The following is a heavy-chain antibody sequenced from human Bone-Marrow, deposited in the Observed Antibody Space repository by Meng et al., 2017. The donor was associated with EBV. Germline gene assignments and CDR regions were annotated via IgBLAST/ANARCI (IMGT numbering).Heavy chain of an antibody. CDR2: LIPMVGAP. CDR1: GCTFRSDA. Sequence: GQSLEAGAEVKKPGSLVKVSCRTSGCTFRSDAVSWVRQAPGQGLEWMGGLIPMVGAPHYAQKFQGRVTIIADESTSTHSMELNSLRSEDTAMYYCASESGRGFTPDYWGQGTLVTASS. J-gene: IGHJ4*02. CDR3: ASESGRGFTPDY. V-gene: IGHV1-69*01. D-gene: IGHD3-10*01.